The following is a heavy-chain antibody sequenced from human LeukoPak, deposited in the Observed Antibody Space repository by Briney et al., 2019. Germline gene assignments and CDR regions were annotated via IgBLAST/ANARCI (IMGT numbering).Heavy chain of an antibody. Sequence: PGGSLRLSCAASGFTFSSYSMNWVRQAPGKGQEWVSYISSSSSTIYYADSVKGRFTISRDNAKNSLYLQMNSLRAEDTAVYYCAREVAAGRDYYFDYWGQGTLVTVSS. CDR1: GFTFSSYS. D-gene: IGHD2-15*01. CDR3: AREVAAGRDYYFDY. CDR2: ISSSSSTI. V-gene: IGHV3-48*04. J-gene: IGHJ4*02.